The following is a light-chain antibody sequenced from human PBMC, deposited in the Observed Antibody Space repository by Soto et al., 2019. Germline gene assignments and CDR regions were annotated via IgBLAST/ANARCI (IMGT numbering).Light chain of an antibody. CDR1: SSNIGAEYD. CDR3: QSYDSSLTTFV. Sequence: VLTQPPSVSGAPGQRVAISCTGSSSNIGAEYDVHWYQQLPGTAPKRLIYGDNNRPSGVPDRFSGSKSGTSASLAITGLQPEDEADYYCQSYDSSLTTFVFGTGT. V-gene: IGLV1-40*01. J-gene: IGLJ1*01. CDR2: GDN.